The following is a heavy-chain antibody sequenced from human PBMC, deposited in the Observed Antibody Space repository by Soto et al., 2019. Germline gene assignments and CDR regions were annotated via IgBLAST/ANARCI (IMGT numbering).Heavy chain of an antibody. CDR3: AREDVAAAGNSQTLLTF. J-gene: IGHJ4*02. CDR2: INPNSGGT. D-gene: IGHD6-13*01. CDR1: GYTFTGYY. V-gene: IGHV1-2*04. Sequence: ASVKVSCKASGYTFTGYYMHWVRQAPGQGLEWMGWINPNSGGTNYAQKFQGWVTMTRDTSISTAYMELSRLRSDDTAVYYCAREDVAAAGNSQTLLTFWGQGTLVTVSS.